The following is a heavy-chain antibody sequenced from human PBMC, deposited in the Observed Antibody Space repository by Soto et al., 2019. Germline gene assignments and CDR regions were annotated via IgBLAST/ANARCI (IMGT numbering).Heavy chain of an antibody. CDR3: ARDLWGYCGTDCYPLDV. CDR2: LYNTGST. V-gene: IGHV4-59*01. Sequence: SEALSLTCTVSGGSISRYYWSWIRQPPGKGLEWIGYLYNTGSTIYNPSLKSRVTISVDTSKNQFSLKLNSLTAADTAVYYCARDLWGYCGTDCYPLDVWGQGTTVTVS. J-gene: IGHJ6*02. D-gene: IGHD2-21*02. CDR1: GGSISRYY.